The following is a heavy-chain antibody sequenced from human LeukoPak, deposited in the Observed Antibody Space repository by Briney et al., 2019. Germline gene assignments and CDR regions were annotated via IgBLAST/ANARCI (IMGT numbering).Heavy chain of an antibody. D-gene: IGHD1-26*01. CDR1: GFTFSSYA. CDR3: AKVGPSGSYYNYYYGMDV. Sequence: GGSLRLSCAASGFTFSSYAMSWVRQSPGKGLEWVAVIGEGGFYTYDADSVKGRFAISRDNSKNTLYLQMNSLRAEDTAVYYCAKVGPSGSYYNYYYGMDVWGQGTTVTVSS. J-gene: IGHJ6*02. CDR2: IGEGGFYT. V-gene: IGHV3-23*01.